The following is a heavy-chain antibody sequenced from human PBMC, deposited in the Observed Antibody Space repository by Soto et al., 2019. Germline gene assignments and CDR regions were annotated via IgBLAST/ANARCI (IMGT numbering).Heavy chain of an antibody. V-gene: IGHV3-23*01. CDR1: GFTFSSYA. J-gene: IGHJ6*03. D-gene: IGHD3-3*01. CDR3: AKNIGELWSGGNKYYYYYYMDV. Sequence: EVQLLESGGGLVQPGGSLRLSCAASGFTFSSYAMSWVRQAPGKGLEWVSAISGSGGSTYYADSVKGRFTISRDNSKNTLYLQMNSLRAEDTAVYYCAKNIGELWSGGNKYYYYYYMDVWGKGTTVTVSS. CDR2: ISGSGGST.